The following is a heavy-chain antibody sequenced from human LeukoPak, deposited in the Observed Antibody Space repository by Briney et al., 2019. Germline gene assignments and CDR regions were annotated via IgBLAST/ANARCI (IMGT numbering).Heavy chain of an antibody. Sequence: SETLSLTCAVYGGSFSGYYWSWIRQPPGKGLEWIGEINHSGSTNYNPSLKSRVTISVDTSKNQFSLKLCSVTAADTAVYYCARGEKQEGIAVAGTLFDYWGQGTLVTVSS. CDR1: GGSFSGYY. CDR3: ARGEKQEGIAVAGTLFDY. V-gene: IGHV4-34*01. J-gene: IGHJ4*02. D-gene: IGHD6-19*01. CDR2: INHSGST.